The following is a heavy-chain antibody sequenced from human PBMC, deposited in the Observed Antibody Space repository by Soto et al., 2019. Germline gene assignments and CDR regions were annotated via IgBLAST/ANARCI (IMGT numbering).Heavy chain of an antibody. J-gene: IGHJ4*02. CDR3: ATARAQWLEGSRADY. CDR1: RFRFGTYT. V-gene: IGHV3-21*06. CDR2: ISSSGTYV. Sequence: GGSLRLSCAASRFRFGTYTMNWVRQAPGKGLEWVSSISSSGTYVTYADTVKGRFTISRGNDNNSLSLQMNDLRADDTAVYYCATARAQWLEGSRADYWGQGTLVTVSS. D-gene: IGHD6-19*01.